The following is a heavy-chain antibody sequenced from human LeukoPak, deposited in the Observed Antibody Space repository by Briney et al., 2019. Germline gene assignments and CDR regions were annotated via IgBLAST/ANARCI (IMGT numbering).Heavy chain of an antibody. CDR3: ARGGLYWHI. D-gene: IGHD2-15*01. CDR1: GFTFSSHW. V-gene: IGHV3-7*04. Sequence: GGSLRLSCAASGFTFSSHWMSWVRQAPGKGLEWVAIIKTDGSEEDYVDAVKGRFTISRDNSKNSLYLQMNSLRAEDTALYYCARGGLYWHIWGQGTMVTVSS. CDR2: IKTDGSEE. J-gene: IGHJ3*02.